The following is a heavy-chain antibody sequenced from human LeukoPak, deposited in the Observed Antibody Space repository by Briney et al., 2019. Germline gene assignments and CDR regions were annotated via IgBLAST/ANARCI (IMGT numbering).Heavy chain of an antibody. Sequence: PGGSLRLSCAASGFTFDDYAMHWVRQAPGKGLEWVAYIQYDGSNEQYADSVKGRFSISRDSSKNILYLQMNSLRAEDTAVYYCAKDRCSNGVGCYHYYMDVWGKGTTVTISS. CDR2: IQYDGSNE. V-gene: IGHV3-30*02. CDR1: GFTFDDYA. D-gene: IGHD2-8*01. CDR3: AKDRCSNGVGCYHYYMDV. J-gene: IGHJ6*03.